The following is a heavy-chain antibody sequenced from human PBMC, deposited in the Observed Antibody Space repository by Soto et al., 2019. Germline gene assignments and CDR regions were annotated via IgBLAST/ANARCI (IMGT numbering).Heavy chain of an antibody. V-gene: IGHV3-74*01. Sequence: EVQLVESGGGLVQPGGSLRLSCAASGFTFSNYWMHWVRQVPGKGLVWVSRISGDGSTTHYADFAKGRFTISRDNAKNTVYLQMNSLRVEDTAVYYCARRYWNGGYCDFWGQGILVTVSS. J-gene: IGHJ4*02. CDR3: ARRYWNGGYCDF. CDR1: GFTFSNYW. D-gene: IGHD1-1*01. CDR2: ISGDGSTT.